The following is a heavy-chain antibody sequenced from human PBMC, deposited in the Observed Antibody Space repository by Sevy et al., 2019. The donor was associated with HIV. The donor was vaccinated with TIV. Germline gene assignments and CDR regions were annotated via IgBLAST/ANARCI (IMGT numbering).Heavy chain of an antibody. D-gene: IGHD2-2*01. J-gene: IGHJ1*01. CDR1: GLTFSSYW. CDR2: INQGGSQE. Sequence: GGSLRLSCAASGLTFSSYWMTWVRQAPGKGLEWVANINQGGSQEYYVDSVKGRFTISRDNAKNSLYLQINSLRAGDTAVYYCATILPAGVPAEYFQHWGQGTLVIVSS. CDR3: ATILPAGVPAEYFQH. V-gene: IGHV3-7*01.